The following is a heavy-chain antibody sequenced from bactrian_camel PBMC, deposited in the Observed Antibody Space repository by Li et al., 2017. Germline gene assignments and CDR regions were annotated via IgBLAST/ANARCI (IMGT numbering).Heavy chain of an antibody. D-gene: IGHD3*01. CDR3: APDSSPQMGCY. J-gene: IGHJ4*01. CDR2: IRGDGTT. Sequence: QLVESGGGSVQAGGSLRLSCIASEFNFDNYFLGWYRQAPGSECELVSLIRGDGTTWNVDSVKGRFTISQDNSKSTTWLQMNNLKLDDTAMYYCAPDSSPQMGCYWTRGTQVTVS. CDR1: EFNFDNYF. V-gene: IGHV3S60*01.